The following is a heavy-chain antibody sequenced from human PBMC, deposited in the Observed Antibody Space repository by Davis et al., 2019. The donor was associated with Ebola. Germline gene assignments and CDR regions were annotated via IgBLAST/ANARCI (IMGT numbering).Heavy chain of an antibody. CDR2: INHSGST. CDR1: GGSFSGYY. Sequence: MPGGSLRLSCAVYGGSFSGYYWSWIRQPPGKGLEWIGEINHSGSTNYNPSLKSRVTISVDTSKNQFSLKLSSVTAADTAVYYCARGRELGLAYFDLWGRGTLVTVSS. V-gene: IGHV4-34*01. CDR3: ARGRELGLAYFDL. J-gene: IGHJ2*01. D-gene: IGHD7-27*01.